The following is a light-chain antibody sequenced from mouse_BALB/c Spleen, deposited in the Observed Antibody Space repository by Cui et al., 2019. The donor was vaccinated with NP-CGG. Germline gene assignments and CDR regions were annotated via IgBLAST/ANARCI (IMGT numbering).Light chain of an antibody. J-gene: IGLJ1*01. CDR3: ALWYSNHWV. CDR1: TGAVTTSNY. V-gene: IGLV1*01. Sequence: QAVVTQEPESTTSPGETVTLTCRSSTGAVTTSNYANWVQEKPDHLFTGLIGGTNNRAPGVPARFSGSLIGDKAALTITGAQTEDEAIYFCALWYSNHWVFGGGTKLTVL. CDR2: GTN.